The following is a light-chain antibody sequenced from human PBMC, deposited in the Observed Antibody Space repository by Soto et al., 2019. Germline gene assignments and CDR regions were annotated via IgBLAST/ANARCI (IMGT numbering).Light chain of an antibody. V-gene: IGLV6-57*01. Sequence: NFMLTQPHSVSESPGKTVTLSCTRSSGSIASNYVQWFQQRPGSSPTTVIYEDYQRPSGVPDRFSASVDSSSNSASLTISGLTTEDKADYYCQSFDSTSVVFGGGTKLTVL. J-gene: IGLJ2*01. CDR2: EDY. CDR3: QSFDSTSVV. CDR1: SGSIASNY.